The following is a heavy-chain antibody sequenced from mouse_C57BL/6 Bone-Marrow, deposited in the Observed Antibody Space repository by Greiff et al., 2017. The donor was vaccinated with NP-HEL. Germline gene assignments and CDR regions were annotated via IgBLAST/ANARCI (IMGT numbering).Heavy chain of an antibody. CDR2: IDPETGGT. V-gene: IGHV1-15*01. J-gene: IGHJ1*03. D-gene: IGHD1-1*01. CDR3: TRWEYYGVATDWYFDV. Sequence: LTPVHGLEWIGAIDPETGGTAYNQKFKGKAILTADKSSSTAYMELRSLTSEDSAVYYCTRWEYYGVATDWYFDVWGTGTTVTVSS.